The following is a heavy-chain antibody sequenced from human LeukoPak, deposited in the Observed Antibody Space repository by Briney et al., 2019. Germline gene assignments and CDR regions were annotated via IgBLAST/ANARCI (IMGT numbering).Heavy chain of an antibody. V-gene: IGHV4-59*01. CDR3: ARGPYYYDSSGYQRNNWFDP. Sequence: PSETLSLTCTVSGGSISSYYWSWIRQPPGKGLEWIGYIYYSGSTNYNPSLKSRVTISVDTSKNQFSLKLSPVNAADTAVYYCARGPYYYDSSGYQRNNWFDPWGQGPLVTVSS. CDR2: IYYSGST. J-gene: IGHJ5*02. D-gene: IGHD3-22*01. CDR1: GGSISSYY.